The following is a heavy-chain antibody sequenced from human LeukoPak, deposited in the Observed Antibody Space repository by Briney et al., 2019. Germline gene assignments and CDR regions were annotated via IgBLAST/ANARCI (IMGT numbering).Heavy chain of an antibody. CDR3: AKTSTGYYYF. CDR1: GFTFSNYA. CDR2: IDNSGT. J-gene: IGHJ4*02. D-gene: IGHD3-22*01. V-gene: IGHV3-23*01. Sequence: PGGSLRLSCAASGFTFSNYAMTWVRQAPGKGLEWVSAIDNSGTYYADSVKGRFTISTDNPKNTVYLQMNSLRAEDTAAYYCAKTSTGYYYFWGLGTLVTVSS.